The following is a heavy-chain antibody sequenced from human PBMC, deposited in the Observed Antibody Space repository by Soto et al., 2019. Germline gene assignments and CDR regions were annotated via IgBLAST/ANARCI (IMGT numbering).Heavy chain of an antibody. CDR1: GGSISSYY. J-gene: IGHJ5*01. Sequence: PSETLSLTCTVSGGSISSYYWSWIRQPAGKGLEWIGRIYTSGSTNYNPSLKSRVTMSVDTSKNQFSLKLSSVTAADTAVYYCAREGFMPRRARGSGAENWFDSWGQGTLVTVSS. CDR2: IYTSGST. CDR3: AREGFMPRRARGSGAENWFDS. D-gene: IGHD3-10*01. V-gene: IGHV4-4*07.